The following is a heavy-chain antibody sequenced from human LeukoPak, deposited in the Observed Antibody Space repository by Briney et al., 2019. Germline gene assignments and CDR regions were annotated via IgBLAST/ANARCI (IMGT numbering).Heavy chain of an antibody. CDR2: ISSGSTYM. CDR1: GFTFSSYN. J-gene: IGHJ6*03. D-gene: IGHD3-9*01. Sequence: GESLRLSCAASGFTFSSYNMNWVRQPPGKGLEWVSSISSGSTYMSYADSVKGRFTISRDNAKNSLYLQMNSLRAEDTAVYYCAKDRPGVDGLSRSNYMDVWGKGTTVTISS. CDR3: AKDRPGVDGLSRSNYMDV. V-gene: IGHV3-21*01.